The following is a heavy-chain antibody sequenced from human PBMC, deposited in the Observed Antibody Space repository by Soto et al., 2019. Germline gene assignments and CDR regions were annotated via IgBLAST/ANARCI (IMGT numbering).Heavy chain of an antibody. CDR2: INPSGGST. CDR1: GYTFTSYY. V-gene: IGHV1-46*01. J-gene: IGHJ4*02. Sequence: ASVKVSCKASGYTFTSYYMHWVRQAPGQGLEWMGIINPSGGSTSYAQKFQGRVTMTRDTSTSTVYMELSSLRSEDTAVYYCARPSIQLWPQYYFDHWGQGARVTVSS. CDR3: ARPSIQLWPQYYFDH. D-gene: IGHD5-18*01.